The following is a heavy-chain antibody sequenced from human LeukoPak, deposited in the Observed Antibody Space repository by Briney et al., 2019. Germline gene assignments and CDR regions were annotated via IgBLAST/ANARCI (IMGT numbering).Heavy chain of an antibody. J-gene: IGHJ4*02. V-gene: IGHV1-2*02. CDR3: ARYFDWLSIQYYFDY. D-gene: IGHD3-9*01. CDR2: INPNSGGT. CDR1: GYTFTGYY. Sequence: VASVKVSCKASGYTFTGYYMHWVRQAPGQGLEWMGWINPNSGGTNYALKFQGRVTMTRDTSISTAYMELSRLRSDDTAVYYCARYFDWLSIQYYFDYWGQGTLVTVSS.